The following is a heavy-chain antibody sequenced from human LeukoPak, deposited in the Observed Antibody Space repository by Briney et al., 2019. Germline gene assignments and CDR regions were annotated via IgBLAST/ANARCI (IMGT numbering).Heavy chain of an antibody. Sequence: GESLKISCKGSGYSFTSYWISWVRQMPGKGLEWMGRIDPSDSYTNYSPSFQGHVTISVDKSISTAYLQWSSLKASDTAMYYCARRLQWHFDYWGQGTLVTVSS. CDR1: GYSFTSYW. V-gene: IGHV5-10-1*01. D-gene: IGHD2-15*01. CDR3: ARRLQWHFDY. J-gene: IGHJ4*02. CDR2: IDPSDSYT.